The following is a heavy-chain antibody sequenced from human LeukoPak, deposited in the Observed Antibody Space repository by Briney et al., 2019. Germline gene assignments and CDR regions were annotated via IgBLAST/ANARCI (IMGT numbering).Heavy chain of an antibody. CDR2: VSAYNGNT. D-gene: IGHD2-2*01. CDR3: SRRYCRSTSCHNWFDP. V-gene: IGHV1-18*01. Sequence: ASVKVSCKASGYTFTSYGISWVRQAPGQGLEWMGWVSAYNGNTDYAQKLQGRVTMTTDTTTSTAYMELLSLRSDDTAVYYCSRRYCRSTSCHNWFDPWGQGALVTVSS. CDR1: GYTFTSYG. J-gene: IGHJ5*02.